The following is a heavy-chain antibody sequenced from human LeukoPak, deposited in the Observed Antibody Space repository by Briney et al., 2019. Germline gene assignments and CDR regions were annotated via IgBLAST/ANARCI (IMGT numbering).Heavy chain of an antibody. D-gene: IGHD3-9*01. CDR3: AKDTYDILTGYYYYFDY. V-gene: IGHV3-30*02. J-gene: IGHJ4*02. CDR2: IRYDGSNK. Sequence: GGSLRLSCAASGFTFSSYGLHWVRQAPGKGLEWVAFIRYDGSNKYYADSVKGRFTISRDNSKNTLYLQMNSLRAEDTAVYYCAKDTYDILTGYYYYFDYWGQGTLVTVSS. CDR1: GFTFSSYG.